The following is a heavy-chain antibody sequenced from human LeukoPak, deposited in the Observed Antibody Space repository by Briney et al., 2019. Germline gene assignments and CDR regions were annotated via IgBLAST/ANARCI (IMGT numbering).Heavy chain of an antibody. CDR3: AKLYNYGYIN. J-gene: IGHJ4*02. Sequence: GGSLRLSCAASGITLTSNHMSWVRQAPGKELEWVSVIYSGGSTYYADSVKGRFTISRDNSKNTLYLQMDSLRTEDTAVYFCAKLYNYGYINWGQGTLVTVSS. CDR1: GITLTSNH. V-gene: IGHV3-66*01. CDR2: IYSGGST. D-gene: IGHD5-18*01.